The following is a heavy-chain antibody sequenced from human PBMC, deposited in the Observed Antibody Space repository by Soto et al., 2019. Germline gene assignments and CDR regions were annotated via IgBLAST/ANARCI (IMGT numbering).Heavy chain of an antibody. CDR2: IIPIFGTA. CDR1: GGTFSSYA. CDR3: ARGGLRGSGYYYLYFDY. Sequence: QVQLVQSGAEVKKPGSSVKVSCKASGGTFSSYAISWVRQAPGQGLEWMGGIIPIFGTANYAQKFQGRVTITADESKSTAYMELSSRRSEDTAVYYCARGGLRGSGYYYLYFDYWGQGTLVTVSS. J-gene: IGHJ4*02. V-gene: IGHV1-69*01. D-gene: IGHD3-22*01.